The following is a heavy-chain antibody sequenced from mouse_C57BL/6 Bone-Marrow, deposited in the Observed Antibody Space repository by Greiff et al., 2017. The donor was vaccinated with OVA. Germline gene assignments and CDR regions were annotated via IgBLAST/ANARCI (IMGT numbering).Heavy chain of an antibody. V-gene: IGHV1-64*01. D-gene: IGHD2-2*01. J-gene: IGHJ3*01. CDR3: ARGCGYLFAY. Sequence: QVQLKQPGAELVQPGASVKLSCKASGYTFTSYWMHWVKQRPGQGLEWIGMIHPNSGSTNYNEKFKSKATLTVYKSSSTAYMQLSSLTYEDSEVYCCARGCGYLFAYWGQGHLVTVSA. CDR2: IHPNSGST. CDR1: GYTFTSYW.